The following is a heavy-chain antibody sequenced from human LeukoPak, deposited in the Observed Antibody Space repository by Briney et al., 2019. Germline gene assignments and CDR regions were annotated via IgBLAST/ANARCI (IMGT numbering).Heavy chain of an antibody. CDR1: GFTFSSYG. CDR2: ISYDGSNK. CDR3: AKYTAMVTEYYYYGMDV. D-gene: IGHD5-18*01. J-gene: IGHJ6*02. V-gene: IGHV3-30*18. Sequence: GGSLRLSCAASGFTFSSYGMHWVRQAPGKGLEWVAVISYDGSNKYYADSVKGRFTISRDNSKNTLYLQMNSLRAEDTAVYYCAKYTAMVTEYYYYGMDVRGQGATVTVSS.